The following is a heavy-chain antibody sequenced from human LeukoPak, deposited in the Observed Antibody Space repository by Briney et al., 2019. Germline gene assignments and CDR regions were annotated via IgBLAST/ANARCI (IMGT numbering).Heavy chain of an antibody. CDR3: AREERAGAGLDY. CDR2: IKSDGSST. J-gene: IGHJ4*02. D-gene: IGHD6-13*01. CDR1: GFTFSSYW. Sequence: GGSLRLSCAASGFTFSSYWMHWVRHAPGKGLVWVSRIKSDGSSTSYADSVKGRFTISRDNAKNTLYLQMNSLRAEDTAVDFCAREERAGAGLDYWGQGTLVTVSS. V-gene: IGHV3-74*01.